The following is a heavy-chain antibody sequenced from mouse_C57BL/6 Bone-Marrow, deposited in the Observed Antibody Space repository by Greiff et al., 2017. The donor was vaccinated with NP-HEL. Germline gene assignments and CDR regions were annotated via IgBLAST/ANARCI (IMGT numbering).Heavy chain of an antibody. D-gene: IGHD4-1*01. Sequence: QVQLQQPGAELVKPGASVKLSCKASGHTFTSYWMQWVKQRPGQGLEWIGEIDPSDSYTNYNQKFKGKATLTVDTSSSTAYMQLSSLTSEDSAVYYCARECDWDVDAMDYWGQGTSVTVSS. CDR2: IDPSDSYT. V-gene: IGHV1-50*01. CDR3: ARECDWDVDAMDY. J-gene: IGHJ4*01. CDR1: GHTFTSYW.